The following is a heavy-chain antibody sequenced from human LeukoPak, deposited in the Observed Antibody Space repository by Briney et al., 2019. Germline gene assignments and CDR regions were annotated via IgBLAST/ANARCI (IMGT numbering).Heavy chain of an antibody. CDR3: ARVSSDCSSTSCYVYDAFGF. CDR1: GYTFTSYY. Sequence: ASVKVSCKASGYTFTSYYMHWVRQAPGKGLEWMGIINPSGGSTSYAQKFQGRVTMTRDTSTSTVYMELSSLRSEDTAVYYCARVSSDCSSTSCYVYDAFGFWGQGTMVTVSS. J-gene: IGHJ3*01. CDR2: INPSGGST. V-gene: IGHV1-46*01. D-gene: IGHD2-2*01.